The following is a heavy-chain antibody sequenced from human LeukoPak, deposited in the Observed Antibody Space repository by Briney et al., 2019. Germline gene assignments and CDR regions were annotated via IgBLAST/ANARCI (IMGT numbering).Heavy chain of an antibody. J-gene: IGHJ6*03. D-gene: IGHD5-12*01. CDR3: ARVKGYDLNYYYMDV. CDR2: IYYSGST. V-gene: IGHV4-59*08. CDR1: GGSISSYY. Sequence: SETLSLTCTVSGGSISSYYWSWIRQPPGKGLEWIGYIYYSGSTNYNPSLKSRVTISVDTSKNQFSLKLSSVTAADTAVYYCARVKGYDLNYYYMDVWGKGTTVTVSS.